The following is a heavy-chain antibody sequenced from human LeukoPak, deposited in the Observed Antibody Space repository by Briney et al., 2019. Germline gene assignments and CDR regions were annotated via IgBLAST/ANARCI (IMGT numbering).Heavy chain of an antibody. V-gene: IGHV4-4*07. CDR1: GGSISSCY. D-gene: IGHD6-13*01. J-gene: IGHJ6*03. CDR3: AREAAAGIYYYYYYMDV. CDR2: IYTAGST. Sequence: SETLSLTCTVSGGSISSCYWSWIRQPAGKGLEWIGRIYTAGSTNYNPSLKSRVTTSVDTSKNQLSLKLRSVTAADTAVYYCAREAAAGIYYYYYYMDVWGKGTTVTISS.